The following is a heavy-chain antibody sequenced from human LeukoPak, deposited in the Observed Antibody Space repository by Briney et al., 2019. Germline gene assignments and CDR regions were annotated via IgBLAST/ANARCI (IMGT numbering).Heavy chain of an antibody. J-gene: IGHJ4*02. CDR2: IGVGFDA. CDR3: ARVRTDSSGWYEFDY. D-gene: IGHD6-19*01. V-gene: IGHV3-13*04. CDR1: GFTFSTYD. Sequence: GGSLRLSCAASGFTFSTYDMHWVRQATGKGLEWVSGIGVGFDAYYPDSVKGRFTISSDNSKNTLYLQMNSLRAEDTAVYYCARVRTDSSGWYEFDYWGQGTLVTVSS.